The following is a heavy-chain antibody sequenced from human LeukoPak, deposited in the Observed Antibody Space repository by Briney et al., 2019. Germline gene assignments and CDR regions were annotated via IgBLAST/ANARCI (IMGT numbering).Heavy chain of an antibody. CDR1: GYTFTGYY. Sequence: ASVKVSCKASGYTFTGYYMPWVRQAPGQGLEWMGRINPNSGGTNYAQKFQGRVTMTRDTSISTAYMELSRLRSDDTAVYYCARGRRTRGYYDIQDYWGQGTLVTVSS. J-gene: IGHJ4*02. CDR3: ARGRRTRGYYDIQDY. V-gene: IGHV1-2*06. CDR2: INPNSGGT. D-gene: IGHD3-22*01.